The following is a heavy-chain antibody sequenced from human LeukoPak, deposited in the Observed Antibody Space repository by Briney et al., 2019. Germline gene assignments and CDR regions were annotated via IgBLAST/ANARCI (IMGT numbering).Heavy chain of an antibody. J-gene: IGHJ4*02. V-gene: IGHV5-51*01. Sequence: GESLKISCKTSGYIFTTYWIAWVRQMPGKGLEWMGIIYPGDSDTRYSPSFQGQVTISADKSINIAYLQWSSLKASDTAMYYCARQSTTSSPSDYWGQGTLVTVSS. CDR2: IYPGDSDT. CDR3: ARQSTTSSPSDY. D-gene: IGHD4-17*01. CDR1: GYIFTTYW.